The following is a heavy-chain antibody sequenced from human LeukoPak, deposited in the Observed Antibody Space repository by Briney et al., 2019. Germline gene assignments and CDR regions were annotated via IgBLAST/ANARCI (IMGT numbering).Heavy chain of an antibody. J-gene: IGHJ3*02. D-gene: IGHD2-2*01. CDR3: ARDHCGTTSCNASEI. V-gene: IGHV1-18*01. CDR2: LSTYNGKT. CDR1: GYTFTSYA. Sequence: ASVKVSCKAAGYTFTSYAISWVRQAPGQGLEWMGWLSTYNGKTNYAQKFQGRVIMTTETSASTVYMELNSLTSDDTAVYYCARDHCGTTSCNASEIWGQGTMVTVSS.